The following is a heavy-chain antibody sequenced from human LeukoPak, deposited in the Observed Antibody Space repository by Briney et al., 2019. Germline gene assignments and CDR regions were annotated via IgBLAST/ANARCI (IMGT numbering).Heavy chain of an antibody. CDR1: GFTVSSNY. CDR3: AKVRDYGDYVGAFDI. D-gene: IGHD4-17*01. Sequence: GGCLRLSCAASGFTVSSNYMSWVRQAPGKGLEWVSAISGSGGSTYYADSVKGRFTISRDNSKNTLYLQMNSLRAEDTAVYYCAKVRDYGDYVGAFDIWGQGTMVTVSS. V-gene: IGHV3-23*01. J-gene: IGHJ3*02. CDR2: ISGSGGST.